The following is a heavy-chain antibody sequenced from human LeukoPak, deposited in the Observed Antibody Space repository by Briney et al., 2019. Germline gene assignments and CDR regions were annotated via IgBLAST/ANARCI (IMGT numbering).Heavy chain of an antibody. CDR1: GYSFTSYW. Sequence: GEPLKISCKGSGYSFTSYWIGWVRQMPGKGLEWMGIIYPGDSDTRYSPSFQGQVTISADKSISTAYLQWSSLKASDTAMYYCARPSAGYCSSTSCATGAFDIWGQGTMVTVSS. CDR3: ARPSAGYCSSTSCATGAFDI. CDR2: IYPGDSDT. J-gene: IGHJ3*02. D-gene: IGHD2-2*01. V-gene: IGHV5-51*01.